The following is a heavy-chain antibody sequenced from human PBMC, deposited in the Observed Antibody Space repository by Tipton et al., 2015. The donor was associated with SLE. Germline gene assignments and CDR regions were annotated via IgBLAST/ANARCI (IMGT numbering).Heavy chain of an antibody. J-gene: IGHJ5*02. V-gene: IGHV3-11*01. D-gene: IGHD2-21*01. Sequence: SLRLSCAASGFTLSDYYMNWIRQAPGKGLEWISYISRSGSSNFADSVKGRFTISRANAKNPLFLQMNSLRAEDTAVYYCARGRIVVPRQWGWFDPWGQGILVTVSS. CDR3: ARGRIVVPRQWGWFDP. CDR2: ISRSGSS. CDR1: GFTLSDYY.